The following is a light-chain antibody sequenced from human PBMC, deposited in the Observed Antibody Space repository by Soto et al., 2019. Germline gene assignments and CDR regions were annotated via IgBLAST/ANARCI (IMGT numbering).Light chain of an antibody. Sequence: EIVLTQSPATLSVSPGERATLSCRASQSVSSNLAWYQQKPGQAPRLLIYDASTRATGIPARFSGSGSGTEVTLTISILQSEDLAVYYCQQYSNWPPITFGPGTKVDIK. CDR1: QSVSSN. CDR2: DAS. J-gene: IGKJ3*01. CDR3: QQYSNWPPIT. V-gene: IGKV3-15*01.